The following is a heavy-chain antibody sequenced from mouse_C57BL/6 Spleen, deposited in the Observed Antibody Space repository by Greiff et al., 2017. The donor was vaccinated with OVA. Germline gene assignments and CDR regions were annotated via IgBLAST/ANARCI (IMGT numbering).Heavy chain of an antibody. J-gene: IGHJ3*01. CDR3: TPDYYGSSPFAY. CDR2: IDPEDGDT. D-gene: IGHD1-1*01. CDR1: GFNIKDYY. Sequence: VQLKQSGAELVRPGASVKLSCTASGFNIKDYYMHWVKQRPEQGLEWIGRIDPEDGDTEYAPKFQGKATMTADTSSNTAYLQLSSLTSEDTAVYYCTPDYYGSSPFAYWGQGTLVTVSA. V-gene: IGHV14-1*01.